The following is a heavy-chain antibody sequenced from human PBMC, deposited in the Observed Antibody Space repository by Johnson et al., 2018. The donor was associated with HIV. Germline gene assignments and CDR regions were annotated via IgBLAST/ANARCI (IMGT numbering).Heavy chain of an antibody. CDR3: ARDGESQQLPLGDAFDV. CDR1: GFSVSSKY. Sequence: VQLVESGGGLVQPGGSLRLSCAAYGFSVSSKYMSWVRQAPGKGLEWVSVIYSGGSTYYADSVRGRFTISRDNSKNTLYLQMSSLRAEDTAMYYCARDGESQQLPLGDAFDVWGQGTMVTVSS. V-gene: IGHV3-66*01. CDR2: IYSGGST. J-gene: IGHJ3*01. D-gene: IGHD6-13*01.